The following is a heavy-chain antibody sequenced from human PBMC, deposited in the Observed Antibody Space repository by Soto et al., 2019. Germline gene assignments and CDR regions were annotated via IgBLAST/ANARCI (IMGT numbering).Heavy chain of an antibody. D-gene: IGHD2-15*01. Sequence: QVQLVESGGGVVQPGRSLRLSCTASGFTFSDYAFLWVRQAPGKGLEWVAVISYDGSSKLYADSVKGRCTISRDNSKNTLYLQMNSLRPEDTAVYYCARGGLTEGGLDYWAQGTLVTVSS. V-gene: IGHV3-30-3*01. CDR2: ISYDGSSK. J-gene: IGHJ4*02. CDR1: GFTFSDYA. CDR3: ARGGLTEGGLDY.